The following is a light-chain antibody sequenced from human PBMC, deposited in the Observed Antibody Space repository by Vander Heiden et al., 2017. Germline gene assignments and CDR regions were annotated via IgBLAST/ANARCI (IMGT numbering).Light chain of an antibody. CDR1: QSISTY. CDR3: QQNYSTPRLT. J-gene: IGKJ4*01. V-gene: IGKV1-39*01. CDR2: AAS. Sequence: DIQMTHSPSSLSASVGDRVTITCRASQSISTYLIWYQQRPGKAPKLLISAASSLQSGVPSRFSGSGSGTDFTLTISSLQPEDFATYCCQQNYSTPRLTFGGGTKVEIK.